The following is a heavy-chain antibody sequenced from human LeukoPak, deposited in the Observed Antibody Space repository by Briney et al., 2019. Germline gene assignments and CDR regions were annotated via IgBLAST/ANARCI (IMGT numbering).Heavy chain of an antibody. CDR1: GFTFSSSA. CDR3: ARALGDQPNSYYGMDV. CDR2: ITTTRSGTSI. D-gene: IGHD2-2*01. Sequence: GGSLRLSCAASGFTFSSSAMNWVRQAPGKGLEWVSSITTTRSGTSIYYADSVTGRFTISRDNAKNSLYLLMNSLRAEDTAVYYCARALGDQPNSYYGMDVWGQGTTVTVSS. J-gene: IGHJ6*02. V-gene: IGHV3-21*01.